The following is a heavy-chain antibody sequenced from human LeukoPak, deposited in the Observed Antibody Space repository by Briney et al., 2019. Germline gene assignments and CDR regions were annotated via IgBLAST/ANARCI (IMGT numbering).Heavy chain of an antibody. CDR3: ARARGVTTTHFDY. CDR1: GGTFSSYA. J-gene: IGHJ4*02. D-gene: IGHD4-17*01. Sequence: GASVKVSCKASGGTFSSYAISWVRQAPGQGVECMGGIIPIFGTANYAQKFQGRVTITADESPSTAYMELSSLRSEDTAAYYCARARGVTTTHFDYWGQGTLVTVSS. V-gene: IGHV1-69*01. CDR2: IIPIFGTA.